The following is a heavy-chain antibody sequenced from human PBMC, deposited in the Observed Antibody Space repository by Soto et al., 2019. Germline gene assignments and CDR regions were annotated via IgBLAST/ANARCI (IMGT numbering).Heavy chain of an antibody. CDR1: GFTFNNYW. CDR2: INHDGSDK. CDR3: ARAGVARYHNYFGMDV. Sequence: EVQLVESGGGLVQPGGSLRLSCVASGFTFNNYWMSWVRQCPGKGLEWVADINHDGSDKYHVDSVKGRFTVSRDNAKNSLYLQMNSLRAEDTAVYYCARAGVARYHNYFGMDVWGQGTTVIVSS. J-gene: IGHJ6*02. V-gene: IGHV3-7*05.